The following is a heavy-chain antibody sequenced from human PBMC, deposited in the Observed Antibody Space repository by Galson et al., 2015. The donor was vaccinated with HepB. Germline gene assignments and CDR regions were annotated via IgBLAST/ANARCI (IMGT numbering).Heavy chain of an antibody. CDR2: ISSSSSYI. Sequence: SLRLSCAASGFTFSSYSMNWVRQAPGKGLEWVSSISSSSSYIYYADSLKGRFTISRDNAKNSLYLQMNSLRAEDTAVYYCARVGYDSSGYHMRGYGMDVWGQGTTVTVSS. CDR1: GFTFSSYS. CDR3: ARVGYDSSGYHMRGYGMDV. V-gene: IGHV3-21*01. D-gene: IGHD3-22*01. J-gene: IGHJ6*02.